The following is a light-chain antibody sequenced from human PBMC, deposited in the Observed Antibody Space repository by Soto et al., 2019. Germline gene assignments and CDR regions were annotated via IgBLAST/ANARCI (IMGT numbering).Light chain of an antibody. J-gene: IGKJ4*01. CDR2: DTF. Sequence: EVVTTQSPASLSASPGERVTLSCRASQNIRSSLAWYQQKPGQAPRLLIYDTFNRAAGIPARFSGSETGTDFTLTINNLEPEDSAVYYCQQRWDWPLTFGGGTKVDIK. CDR1: QNIRSS. V-gene: IGKV3-11*01. CDR3: QQRWDWPLT.